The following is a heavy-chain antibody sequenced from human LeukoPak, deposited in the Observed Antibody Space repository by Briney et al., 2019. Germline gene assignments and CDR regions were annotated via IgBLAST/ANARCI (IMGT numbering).Heavy chain of an antibody. CDR3: ARHLSYDSNLDY. CDR2: IYYSGST. V-gene: IGHV4-39*01. J-gene: IGHJ4*02. D-gene: IGHD2-15*01. Sequence: SETLSLTCTVSGGSISSSSYYWGWIRQPPGKGLEWIGSIYYSGSTYYNPSLKSRVTISVDTSKNQFSLKLSSVTAADTAVYYCARHLSYDSNLDYWGQGTLVTVSS. CDR1: GGSISSSSYY.